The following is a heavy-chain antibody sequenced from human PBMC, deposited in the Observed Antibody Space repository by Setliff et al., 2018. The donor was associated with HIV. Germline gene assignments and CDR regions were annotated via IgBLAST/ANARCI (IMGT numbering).Heavy chain of an antibody. Sequence: PSETLSLTCIVSGGSIGSYYWSWIRQSPGKGLEWIGYVYYTGSTNYNPSLKSRVTIGVDTSKNQFSLKLTPVTAADAAVYYCARRRPPPSGLYSAYYMDVWGTGTTVTVSS. D-gene: IGHD1-26*01. J-gene: IGHJ6*03. CDR3: ARRRPPPSGLYSAYYMDV. CDR1: GGSIGSYY. V-gene: IGHV4-59*08. CDR2: VYYTGST.